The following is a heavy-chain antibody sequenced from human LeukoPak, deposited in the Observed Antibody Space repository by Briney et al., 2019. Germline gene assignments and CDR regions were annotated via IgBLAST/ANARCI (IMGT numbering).Heavy chain of an antibody. Sequence: SVKVTCKASGYIFTSYGINWLRQAPGQGLEGMGWISAYNGNTNYAQKLQGRVTMTTDTSTSTAYMELRSLRSDDTAVYYCARGAGYGGNLYFQHWGQGTLVTVCS. CDR2: ISAYNGNT. D-gene: IGHD4-23*01. CDR3: ARGAGYGGNLYFQH. CDR1: GYIFTSYG. J-gene: IGHJ1*01. V-gene: IGHV1-18*01.